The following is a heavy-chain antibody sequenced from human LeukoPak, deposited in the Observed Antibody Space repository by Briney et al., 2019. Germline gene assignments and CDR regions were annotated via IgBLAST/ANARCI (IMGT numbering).Heavy chain of an antibody. CDR1: GYTFTGYY. CDR3: ARSALRYFDWLSTHYYYYAMDV. Sequence: GASVKVSCKASGYTFTGYYMHWVRQAPGQGLEWMGGIIPIPGTAKYAEKFQGRVTINADEFTTTAYMELNNLRSEDTAVYYCARSALRYFDWLSTHYYYYAMDVWGQGTTVTVSS. D-gene: IGHD3-9*01. V-gene: IGHV1-69*13. CDR2: IIPIPGTA. J-gene: IGHJ6*02.